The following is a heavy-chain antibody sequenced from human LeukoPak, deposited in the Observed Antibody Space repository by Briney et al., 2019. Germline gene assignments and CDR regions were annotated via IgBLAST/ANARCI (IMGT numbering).Heavy chain of an antibody. V-gene: IGHV3-30*02. CDR2: IQFHGASR. CDR1: GFTFSSFG. D-gene: IGHD4-17*01. CDR3: AKGPIQDYGDFYFHY. Sequence: GGSLRLSCAASGFTFSSFGMHWVRQAPGKGLEWVAYIQFHGASRFYADSVKGRFTISRDNSKNTLYLQMNNLRPEDTAVYYCAKGPIQDYGDFYFHYWGQGALVTVSP. J-gene: IGHJ4*02.